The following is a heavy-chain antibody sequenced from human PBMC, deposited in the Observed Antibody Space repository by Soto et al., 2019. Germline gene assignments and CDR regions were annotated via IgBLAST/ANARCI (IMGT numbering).Heavy chain of an antibody. D-gene: IGHD5-12*01. V-gene: IGHV4-59*01. CDR2: IYYSGST. CDR1: GGSISSYY. J-gene: IGHJ4*02. CDR3: ARAGYSGYDYGY. Sequence: PSETLSLTCTVSGGSISSYYWSWIRQPPGKGLEWIGYIYYSGSTNYNPSLKSRVTISVDTSKNQFSLKLSSVTAADTAVYYCARAGYSGYDYGYWGQGTLVTVS.